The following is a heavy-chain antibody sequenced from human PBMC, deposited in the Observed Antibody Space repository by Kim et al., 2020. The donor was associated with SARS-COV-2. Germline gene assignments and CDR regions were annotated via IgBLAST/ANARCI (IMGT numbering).Heavy chain of an antibody. V-gene: IGHV4-30-2*04. D-gene: IGHD2-2*01. J-gene: IGHJ3*02. Sequence: PSRKSRVTISVDTSKNQFSLKLSSVTAADTAVYYCARDLVVVPPLGAFDIWGQGTMVTVSS. CDR3: ARDLVVVPPLGAFDI.